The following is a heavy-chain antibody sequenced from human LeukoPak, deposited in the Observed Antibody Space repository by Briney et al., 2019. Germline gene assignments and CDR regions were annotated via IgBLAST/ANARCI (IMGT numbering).Heavy chain of an antibody. CDR1: GGSISTSCFY. Sequence: SEALSPTWPVSGGSISTSCFYWGWIRQPPGKGLEWIGSFYYTGGTYYNPSLKSRVTISVDTSKNQFSLNLSSVTAADTALYYCASARTVTAGFFDHWGQGTLVTVSS. V-gene: IGHV4-39*07. CDR3: ASARTVTAGFFDH. D-gene: IGHD4-11*01. CDR2: FYYTGGT. J-gene: IGHJ4*02.